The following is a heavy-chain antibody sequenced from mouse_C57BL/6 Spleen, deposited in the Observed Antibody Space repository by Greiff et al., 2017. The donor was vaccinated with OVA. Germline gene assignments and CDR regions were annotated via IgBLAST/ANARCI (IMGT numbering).Heavy chain of an antibody. CDR1: GYTFTSYW. J-gene: IGHJ2*01. D-gene: IGHD1-1*01. V-gene: IGHV1-55*01. Sequence: QVQLQQPGAELVKPGASVKMSCKASGYTFTSYWITWVKQRPGQGLAWIGDIYPGSGSTNYNEKFKSKATLTVDTSSSTAYMQLSSLTSEDSAVYYCARLGRYYGSPFYFDYWGQGTTLTVSS. CDR3: ARLGRYYGSPFYFDY. CDR2: IYPGSGST.